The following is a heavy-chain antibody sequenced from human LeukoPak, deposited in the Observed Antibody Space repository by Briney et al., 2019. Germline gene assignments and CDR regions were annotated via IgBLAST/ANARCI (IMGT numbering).Heavy chain of an antibody. CDR1: GYTFSTYG. Sequence: ASVKISCKASGYTFSTYGISWVRQAPGQGLEWMGWISAYNGNTNYAQKLQGRVTMSTDTSTSTAYMELRSLRSDDTAVYYCARGGWQWLATGPDAFDIWGQGTMVTVSS. D-gene: IGHD6-19*01. CDR3: ARGGWQWLATGPDAFDI. CDR2: ISAYNGNT. V-gene: IGHV1-18*01. J-gene: IGHJ3*02.